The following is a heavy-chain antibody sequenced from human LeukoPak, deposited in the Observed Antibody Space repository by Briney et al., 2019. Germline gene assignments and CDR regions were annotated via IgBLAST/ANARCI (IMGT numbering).Heavy chain of an antibody. CDR2: IYHSGST. V-gene: IGHV4-4*02. CDR1: GGSISSSNW. Sequence: KPSGTLSLTCAVSGGSISSSNWWSWVRQPPGKRLEWIGEIYHSGSTNYNPSLKSRVTISVDKSKNQFSLKLSSVTAADTAVYYCARLGDSSGYYAFDYWGQGTLVTVSS. CDR3: ARLGDSSGYYAFDY. D-gene: IGHD3-22*01. J-gene: IGHJ4*02.